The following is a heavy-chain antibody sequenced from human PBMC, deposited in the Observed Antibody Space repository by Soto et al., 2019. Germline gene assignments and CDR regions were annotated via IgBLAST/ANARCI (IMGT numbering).Heavy chain of an antibody. J-gene: IGHJ4*02. CDR1: GGSISSYY. D-gene: IGHD3-16*01. CDR2: IYYSGST. V-gene: IGHV4-59*01. Sequence: SETLSLTCTVSGGSISSYYWSWIRQPPGKGLEWIGYIYYSGSTNYNPSLKSRVTISVDTSKNQVSLKLSSVTAADTAVYYCARNRGTTYYDYIWGSPNPAYFDYWGQGTLVNVSS. CDR3: ARNRGTTYYDYIWGSPNPAYFDY.